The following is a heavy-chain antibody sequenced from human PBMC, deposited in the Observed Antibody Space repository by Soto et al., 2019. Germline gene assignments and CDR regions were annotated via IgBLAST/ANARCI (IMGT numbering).Heavy chain of an antibody. V-gene: IGHV1-18*01. CDR1: GYSFPDYS. D-gene: IGHD3-10*01. CDR3: ARGKRSYXSYVEY. CDR2: ITVYNGHT. Sequence: ASVKVSCKTSGYSFPDYSINWVRQAPGQGLEWLGWITVYNGHTNYAPSLQGRVTISTDTATSTVYMELTTLRSDDTAVYYCARGKRSYXSYVEYWG. J-gene: IGHJ4*01.